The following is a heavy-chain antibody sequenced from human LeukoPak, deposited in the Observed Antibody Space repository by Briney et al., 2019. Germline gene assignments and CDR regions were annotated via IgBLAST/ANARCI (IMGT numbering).Heavy chain of an antibody. CDR2: IYYSGST. J-gene: IGHJ4*02. CDR1: GGSISSYY. V-gene: IGHV4-59*12. D-gene: IGHD5-24*01. Sequence: SETLSLTCTVSGGSISSYYWSWIRQPPGKGLEWIGYIYYSGSTYYNPSLKSRVTISVDTSKNQFSLKLSSVTAADTAVYYCAREADGYNSIDYWGQGTLVTVSS. CDR3: AREADGYNSIDY.